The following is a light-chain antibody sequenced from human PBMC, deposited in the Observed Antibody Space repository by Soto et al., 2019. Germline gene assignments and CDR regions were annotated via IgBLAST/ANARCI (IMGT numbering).Light chain of an antibody. CDR2: DVS. Sequence: SVLTQPASVSGSPGQSITISCTGTSSDVGGYNYVSWYQQHPGKAPKLMIYDVSNRPSGVSNRFSGSKSGNTASLTISGLQAEDEADYYCSSYTSSNHYVFGTGTKVTVL. CDR3: SSYTSSNHYV. J-gene: IGLJ1*01. CDR1: SSDVGGYNY. V-gene: IGLV2-14*01.